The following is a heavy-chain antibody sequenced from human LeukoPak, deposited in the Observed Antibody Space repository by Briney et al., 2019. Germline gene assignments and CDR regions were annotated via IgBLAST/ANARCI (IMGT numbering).Heavy chain of an antibody. D-gene: IGHD3-10*01. CDR1: GGSVSSYY. J-gene: IGHJ3*02. CDR2: ISYSGST. V-gene: IGHV4-59*02. CDR3: AGSGRPRWPSDAFDI. Sequence: SETLSLTCTVSGGSVSSYYWSWVRQPPGKGLEWIGYISYSGSTNYNPSLKSRGTITVDKSKNQFSLKLSSVTAADTAVYYCAGSGRPRWPSDAFDIWGQGTMVTVSS.